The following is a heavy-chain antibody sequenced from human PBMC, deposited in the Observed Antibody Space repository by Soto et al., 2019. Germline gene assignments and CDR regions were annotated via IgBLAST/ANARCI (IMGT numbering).Heavy chain of an antibody. Sequence: EVQLVESGGGLIQPGGSLTLSCAASGFTFNDYWMHWVRQAPGKGLVWVSRIKSDGSGTYYADSVIGRVTISRDNAKNTVYLQRNSLRVEDTAVYFCVRGDGVHNDGRGYLGRHWDQGTLVTVSS. J-gene: IGHJ4*02. D-gene: IGHD3-22*01. V-gene: IGHV3-74*01. CDR3: VRGDGVHNDGRGYLGRH. CDR2: IKSDGSGT. CDR1: GFTFNDYW.